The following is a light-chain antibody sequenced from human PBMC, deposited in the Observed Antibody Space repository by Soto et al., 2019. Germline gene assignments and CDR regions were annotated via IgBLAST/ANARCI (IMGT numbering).Light chain of an antibody. Sequence: PMSKSAFSLSASLGDRVTIICQASQDINNFLSWYQQKPGKAPKLLIYDASDLATGVPPRFSGSKSGTDFTFTISSLQPEDIATYYCQQYDNLPLTFGGGTKVDIK. J-gene: IGKJ4*01. CDR3: QQYDNLPLT. V-gene: IGKV1-33*01. CDR1: QDINNF. CDR2: DAS.